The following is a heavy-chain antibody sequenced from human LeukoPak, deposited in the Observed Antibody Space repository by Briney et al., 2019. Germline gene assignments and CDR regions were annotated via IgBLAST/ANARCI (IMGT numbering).Heavy chain of an antibody. V-gene: IGHV3-7*04. CDR3: ARGKGLDY. Sequence: PGGSLRLSCAASGFTFSTYWMSWVRQAPGKGLEWVANIKQDGGEKYYLDSVKGRFTISRDNAKDSVFLQMHSLRAEYTAVYYCARGKGLDYWGQGTLVTVSS. J-gene: IGHJ4*02. CDR1: GFTFSTYW. CDR2: IKQDGGEK.